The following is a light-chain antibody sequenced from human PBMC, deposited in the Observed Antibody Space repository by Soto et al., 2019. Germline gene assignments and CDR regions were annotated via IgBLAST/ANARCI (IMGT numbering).Light chain of an antibody. CDR2: DVN. V-gene: IGLV2-14*03. J-gene: IGLJ1*01. Sequence: QSVLTQPASVSGSPGQSITISCTGTSSYVGGYNYVSWYQHNPGKAPKLMMYDVNNRPSGVSNRFSGSKSGNAASLTISGLQAEDEADYFCKSYTSSSTYVFGTGTKVTVL. CDR3: KSYTSSSTYV. CDR1: SSYVGGYNY.